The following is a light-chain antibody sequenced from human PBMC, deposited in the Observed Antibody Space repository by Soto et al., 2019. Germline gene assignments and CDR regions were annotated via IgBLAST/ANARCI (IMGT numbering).Light chain of an antibody. Sequence: EIVLPQAPGTLSLSPGERAALSCRASQSVSSNYLAWYQQKPGQTPRLLIYGASSRATGIPDRFSGSGSGTDFTLTISRLEPEDVEVYFCQQYGSSPYTVGQGTKLEI. J-gene: IGKJ2*01. CDR1: QSVSSNY. V-gene: IGKV3-20*01. CDR3: QQYGSSPYT. CDR2: GAS.